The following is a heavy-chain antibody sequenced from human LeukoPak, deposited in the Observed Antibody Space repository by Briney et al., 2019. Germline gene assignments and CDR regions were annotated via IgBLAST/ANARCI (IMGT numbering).Heavy chain of an antibody. J-gene: IGHJ5*02. Sequence: SETLSLTCAVYGGSFSGYYWSWIRQPPGKGLEWIGEINHSGSTNYNPSLKSRVTISVHTSKNQFSLKLSSVTAADTAVYYCARDRYYYDSSVVPGWFDPWGQGTLVTVSS. V-gene: IGHV4-34*01. CDR3: ARDRYYYDSSVVPGWFDP. CDR1: GGSFSGYY. D-gene: IGHD3-22*01. CDR2: INHSGST.